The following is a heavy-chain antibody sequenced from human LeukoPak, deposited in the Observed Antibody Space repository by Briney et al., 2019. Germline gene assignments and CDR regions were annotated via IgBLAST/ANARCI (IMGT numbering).Heavy chain of an antibody. CDR2: ISGSGGST. CDR1: GFTFSSYA. J-gene: IGHJ4*02. Sequence: GSLRLSCAASGFTFSSYAMSWVRQASGKGLEWVSAISGSGGSTYYADSVKGRFTISRDNSKNTLYLQMNSLRAEDTAVYYCAKDFGRSWYGFYFDYWGQGTLVTVSS. CDR3: AKDFGRSWYGFYFDY. V-gene: IGHV3-23*01. D-gene: IGHD6-13*01.